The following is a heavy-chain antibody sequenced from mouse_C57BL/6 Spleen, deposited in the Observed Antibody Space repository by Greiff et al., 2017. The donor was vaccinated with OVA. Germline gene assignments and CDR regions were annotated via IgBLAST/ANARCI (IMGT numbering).Heavy chain of an antibody. D-gene: IGHD1-1*01. CDR3: AREEGVTTVVAKGYFDV. Sequence: VKLMESGPGLVAPSQSLSITCTVSGFSLTSYAISWVRQPPGKGLEWLGVIWTGGGTNYNSALKSRLSISKDNSKSQVFLKMNSLQTDDTARYYCAREEGVTTVVAKGYFDVWGTGTTVTVAS. J-gene: IGHJ1*03. V-gene: IGHV2-9-1*01. CDR2: IWTGGGT. CDR1: GFSLTSYA.